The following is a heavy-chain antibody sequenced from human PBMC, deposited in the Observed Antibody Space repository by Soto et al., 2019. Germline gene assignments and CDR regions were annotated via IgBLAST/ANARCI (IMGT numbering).Heavy chain of an antibody. CDR2: ISYDGSNK. CDR1: GFTFSSYA. V-gene: IGHV3-30-3*01. D-gene: IGHD6-6*01. J-gene: IGHJ4*02. CDR3: ARPIAARDYFDY. Sequence: GGSLRLSCAASGFTFSSYAMHWVRQAPGKGLEWVAVISYDGSNKYYADSVKGRFTISRDNSKNTLYLQMNSLRAEDTAVYYCARPIAARDYFDYWGQGTLVTVSS.